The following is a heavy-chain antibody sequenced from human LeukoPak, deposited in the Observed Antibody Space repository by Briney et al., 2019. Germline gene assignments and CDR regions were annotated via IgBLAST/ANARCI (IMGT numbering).Heavy chain of an antibody. J-gene: IGHJ4*02. V-gene: IGHV4-39*07. CDR2: IHPSGML. Sequence: SETLSLTCTVSGASFNSDDQYWNWIRQSPGKGLEWIGSIHPSGMLYNNPSLESRVTMSVDTSMNQFSLKLSSVTAADTAVYYCARARYSGSYYFDYWGQGTLVTVSS. D-gene: IGHD1-26*01. CDR3: ARARYSGSYYFDY. CDR1: GASFNSDDQY.